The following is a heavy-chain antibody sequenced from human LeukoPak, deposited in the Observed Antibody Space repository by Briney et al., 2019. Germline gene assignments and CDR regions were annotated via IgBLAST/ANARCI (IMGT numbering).Heavy chain of an antibody. Sequence: ASVKVSFTASGYTFTIYDINWVRQATGQGLEWMGWMNPNSGNTGYAQKFQGRVTMTRNTSISTAYMELSSLRSEDTAVYYCARRITMVRGVIITLGYWGQGTLVTVSS. D-gene: IGHD3-10*01. V-gene: IGHV1-8*01. CDR2: MNPNSGNT. CDR1: GYTFTIYD. CDR3: ARRITMVRGVIITLGY. J-gene: IGHJ4*02.